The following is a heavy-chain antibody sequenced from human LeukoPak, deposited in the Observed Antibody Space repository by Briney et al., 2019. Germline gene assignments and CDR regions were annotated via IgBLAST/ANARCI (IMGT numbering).Heavy chain of an antibody. CDR2: IYYSGST. CDR1: GGSISSSSYY. CDR3: ARVVVPAAIRDYYYYMDV. D-gene: IGHD2-2*02. J-gene: IGHJ6*03. V-gene: IGHV4-39*01. Sequence: ASETLSLTCTVSGGSISSSSYYWGWIRQPPGKGLEWIGSIYYSGSTYYNPSLKSRVTISVDTSKNQFSLKLSSVTAADTAVYYCARVVVPAAIRDYYYYMDVWGKGTTVTVSS.